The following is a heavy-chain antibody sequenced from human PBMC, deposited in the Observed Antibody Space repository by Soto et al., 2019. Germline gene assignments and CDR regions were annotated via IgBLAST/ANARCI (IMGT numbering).Heavy chain of an antibody. V-gene: IGHV1-3*01. CDR2: INAGNGNT. D-gene: IGHD2-15*01. CDR1: GYTFTSYA. J-gene: IGHJ5*02. CDR3: ARAPIVVVVAAKKNNWFDP. Sequence: QVQLVQSGAEVKKPGASVKVSCKASGYTFTSYAMHWVRQAPGQRREWMGWINAGNGNTKYSQKFQGRVTITRDTTASTAYMELSSLRSEDTAVYYCARAPIVVVVAAKKNNWFDPWGQGTLVTVSS.